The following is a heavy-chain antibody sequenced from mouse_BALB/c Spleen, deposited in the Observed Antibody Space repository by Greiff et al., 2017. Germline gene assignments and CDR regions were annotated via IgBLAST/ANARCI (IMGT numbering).Heavy chain of an antibody. D-gene: IGHD4-1*01. J-gene: IGHJ4*01. Sequence: DVMLVESGGGLVQPGGSLKLSCAASGFTFSSYGMSWVRQTPDKRLELVATINSNGGSTYYPDSVKGRFTISRDNAKNTLYLQMSSLKSEDTAMYYCARRTISGTGYAMDYWGQGTSVTVSS. CDR1: GFTFSSYG. V-gene: IGHV5-6-3*01. CDR2: INSNGGST. CDR3: ARRTISGTGYAMDY.